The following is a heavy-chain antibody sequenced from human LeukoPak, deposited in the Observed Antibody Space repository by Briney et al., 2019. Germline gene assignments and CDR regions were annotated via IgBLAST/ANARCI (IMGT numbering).Heavy chain of an antibody. D-gene: IGHD6-25*01. CDR2: ISYDGSNK. V-gene: IGHV3-30-3*01. CDR3: APSGDY. CDR1: GFTFSSYA. Sequence: GRSLRLSCAASGFTFSSYAMHWVRRAPGKGLEWVAVISYDGSNKYYADSVKGRFTISRDNSKNTLYLQMNSLRAEDTAVYYCAPSGDYWGQGTLVTVSS. J-gene: IGHJ4*02.